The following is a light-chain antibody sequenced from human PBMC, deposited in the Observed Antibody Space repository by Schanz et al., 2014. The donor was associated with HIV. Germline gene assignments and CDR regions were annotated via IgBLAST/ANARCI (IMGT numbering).Light chain of an antibody. J-gene: IGLJ3*02. CDR3: SSFAGSNIPWV. CDR2: EVS. V-gene: IGLV2-8*01. Sequence: QSALTQPPSASGSRGQSVTISCTGTSSDVGHYDYVSWYQQHPGKAPKLMIYEVSKRPSGVPDRFSGSKSGNTASLTVSGLQAEDEADYYCSSFAGSNIPWVFGGGTKLTVL. CDR1: SSDVGHYDY.